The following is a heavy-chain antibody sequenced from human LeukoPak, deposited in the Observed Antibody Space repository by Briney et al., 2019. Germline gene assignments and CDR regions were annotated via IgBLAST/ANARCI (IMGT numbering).Heavy chain of an antibody. CDR3: AKDGFVGEDAFDI. J-gene: IGHJ3*02. CDR1: GFTFSTYG. CDR2: IRYDGSNK. Sequence: GGSLRLSCAASGFTFSTYGMHWVRQAPGKGLEWVAFIRYDGSNKYYADSVKGRFTISRDNSKNTLYLQMNSLRAEDTAVYYCAKDGFVGEDAFDIWGQGTMVTVSS. D-gene: IGHD3-16*01. V-gene: IGHV3-30*02.